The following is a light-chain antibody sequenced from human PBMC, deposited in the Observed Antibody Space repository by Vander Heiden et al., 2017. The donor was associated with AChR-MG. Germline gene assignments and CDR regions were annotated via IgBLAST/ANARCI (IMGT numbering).Light chain of an antibody. CDR2: KAS. CDR1: LSSSSW. Sequence: DIQMTQSPSTWSASVGHRVTIPSLASLSSSSWLAWYQQKPGKARKVLIYKASSLESGVPSRFSGSGSLTEFTLTSSSLQHDDVATYYCQQYDSYPTFGQGTKLQI. J-gene: IGKJ2*01. V-gene: IGKV1-5*03. CDR3: QQYDSYPT.